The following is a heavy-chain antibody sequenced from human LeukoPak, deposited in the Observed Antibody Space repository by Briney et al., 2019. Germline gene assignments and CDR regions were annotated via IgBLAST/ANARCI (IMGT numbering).Heavy chain of an antibody. CDR1: GFIFSTYT. D-gene: IGHD4-17*01. V-gene: IGHV3-21*01. Sequence: GGSLRLSCAASGFIFSTYTMTWVRQAPRKGLEWVSSITSSSTYIYYADSLKGRFTISRDNAKNSLFLQMNSLRAEDTAVYYCARVATVTTDFDYWGLGTLVTVSS. CDR3: ARVATVTTDFDY. J-gene: IGHJ4*02. CDR2: ITSSSTYI.